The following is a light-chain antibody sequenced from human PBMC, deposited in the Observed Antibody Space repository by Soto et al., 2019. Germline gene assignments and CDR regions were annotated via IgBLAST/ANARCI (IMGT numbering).Light chain of an antibody. V-gene: IGKV3-20*01. J-gene: IGKJ1*01. CDR1: QSVSSSY. CDR3: QQYGSSPWT. CDR2: GAS. Sequence: EIVMTQSPVTLSVSPGEGATLSCRASQSVSSSYLAWYQQKPGQAPRLLIYGASSRATGIPDRFSGSGSGTDFTLTISRLEPEDFAVYYCQQYGSSPWTFGQGTKVDI.